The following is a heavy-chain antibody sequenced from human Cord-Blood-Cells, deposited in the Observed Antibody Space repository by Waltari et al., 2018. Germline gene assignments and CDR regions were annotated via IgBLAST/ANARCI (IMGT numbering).Heavy chain of an antibody. CDR3: ARSNDLWSGYDAFYI. CDR2: IIPIFGTA. CDR1: GGTFSSSA. V-gene: IGHV1-69*01. D-gene: IGHD3-3*01. Sequence: QVQLVQSGAEVKKPGSSAKVPCKHSGGTFSSSASSWVRTAHGQGLEWMGGIIPIFGTANYAQKFQGRVTITADESTGTAYMELSSLRSEDTAVYYCARSNDLWSGYDAFYIWGQGTMVTVSS. J-gene: IGHJ3*02.